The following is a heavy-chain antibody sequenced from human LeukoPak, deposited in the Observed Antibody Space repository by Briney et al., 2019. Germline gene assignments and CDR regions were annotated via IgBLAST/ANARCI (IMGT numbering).Heavy chain of an antibody. J-gene: IGHJ4*02. Sequence: ASVKVSCKASGYTFTSYGISWVRQAPGQGLEWMGWISAYNGNTNYAQKLQGRVTMTTDTSTSTAYMELRSLRSDDTAAYYCARALGLVVPAAHPFDYWGQGTLVTVSS. V-gene: IGHV1-18*01. CDR1: GYTFTSYG. CDR2: ISAYNGNT. CDR3: ARALGLVVPAAHPFDY. D-gene: IGHD2-2*01.